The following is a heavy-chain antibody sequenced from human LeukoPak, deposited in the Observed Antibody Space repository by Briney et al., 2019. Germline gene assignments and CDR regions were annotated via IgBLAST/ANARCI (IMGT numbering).Heavy chain of an antibody. CDR2: ITSSSSYI. CDR3: ARDPYSGSYGDYYYYYMDV. Sequence: PGESLRLSCAASGFTFSTYNMNWVRQAPGKGLEWLSSITSSSSYIYYADSVKGRFTISRDNAKNSLYLQMNSLRDEDTAVYYRARDPYSGSYGDYYYYYMDVWGKGTTVTISS. V-gene: IGHV3-21*01. J-gene: IGHJ6*03. D-gene: IGHD1-26*01. CDR1: GFTFSTYN.